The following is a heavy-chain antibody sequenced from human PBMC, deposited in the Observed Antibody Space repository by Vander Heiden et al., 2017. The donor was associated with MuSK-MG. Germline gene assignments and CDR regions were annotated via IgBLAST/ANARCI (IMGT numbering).Heavy chain of an antibody. D-gene: IGHD3-3*01. CDR2: INTNTGNP. Sequence: QVQLVQSGSELKKPGASVKVSCKASGYTFTSYAMNWVRQAPGQELEWMGWINTNTGNPTYAQGFTGRFVFSLDTSVSTAYLQISSLKAEDTAVYYCARGHLLRFWEWLLSDDAFDIWGQGTMVTVSS. CDR3: ARGHLLRFWEWLLSDDAFDI. V-gene: IGHV7-4-1*02. CDR1: GYTFTSYA. J-gene: IGHJ3*02.